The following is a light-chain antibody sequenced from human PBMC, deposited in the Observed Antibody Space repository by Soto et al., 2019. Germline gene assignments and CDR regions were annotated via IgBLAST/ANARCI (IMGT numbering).Light chain of an antibody. CDR2: LEGSGSY. Sequence: QPVLTQSSSASASLGSSVKLTCTLSSGHSSYIIAWHQQQPGKAPRYLMKLEGSGSYNKGSGVPDRFSGSSSGADRYLTISNLQFEDEADYYCETWDSNTHEVFGGATKVTVL. CDR3: ETWDSNTHEV. J-gene: IGLJ3*02. CDR1: SGHSSYI. V-gene: IGLV4-60*02.